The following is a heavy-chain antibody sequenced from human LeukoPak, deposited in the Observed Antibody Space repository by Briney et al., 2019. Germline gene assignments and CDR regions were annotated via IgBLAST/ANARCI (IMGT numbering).Heavy chain of an antibody. CDR2: IYTSGST. V-gene: IGHV4-61*02. D-gene: IGHD1-26*01. CDR3: AKVWKVGATRDY. Sequence: SETLSLTCTVSGGSISSGSYYWSWIRQPAGKGLEWIGRIYTSGSTNYNPSLKSRVTISVDTSKNQFSLKLSSVTAADTAVYYCAKVWKVGATRDYWGQGTLVTVSS. J-gene: IGHJ4*02. CDR1: GGSISSGSYY.